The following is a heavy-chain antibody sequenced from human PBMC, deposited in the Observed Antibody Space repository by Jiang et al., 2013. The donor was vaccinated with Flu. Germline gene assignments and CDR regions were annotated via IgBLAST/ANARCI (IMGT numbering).Heavy chain of an antibody. CDR2: IYYSGSA. Sequence: ETLSLTCTVSGGSISSYYWSWIRQPPGKGLEWIGYIYYSGSANYNPSLKSRVTISVDTSKNQFSLKLSSVTAADTAVYYCARNSYAIDYWGQGTLVTVSS. D-gene: IGHD5-18*01. J-gene: IGHJ4*02. V-gene: IGHV4-59*13. CDR3: ARNSYAIDY. CDR1: GGSISSYY.